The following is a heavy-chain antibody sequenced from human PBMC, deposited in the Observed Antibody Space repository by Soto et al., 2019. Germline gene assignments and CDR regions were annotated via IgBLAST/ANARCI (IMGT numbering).Heavy chain of an antibody. CDR3: VRDDDGGPNGFDL. D-gene: IGHD3-16*01. V-gene: IGHV4-39*02. Sequence: PSETLSLTCTVSGGSISSSSYYWGWIRQPPGKGLEWIGSIYYSGSTYYNPSLKSRVTISKDTLYLQMDRLRVEDTAVYFCVRDDDGGPNGFDLWGQGTMVTVSS. CDR2: IYYSGST. J-gene: IGHJ3*01. CDR1: GGSISSSSYY.